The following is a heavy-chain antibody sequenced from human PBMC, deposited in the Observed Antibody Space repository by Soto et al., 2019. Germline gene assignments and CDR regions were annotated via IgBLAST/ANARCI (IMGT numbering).Heavy chain of an antibody. Sequence: GGSLRLSCAASGFTFSNAWMNWVRQAPGKGLEWVGRIKSKTDGGTTDYAAPVKGRFTISRDDSKNTLYLQMNSLKTEDTAVYYCTTGYSSSSYYYYGMDVWGQGTTVTVSS. CDR1: GFTFSNAW. CDR2: IKSKTDGGTT. J-gene: IGHJ6*02. CDR3: TTGYSSSSYYYYGMDV. V-gene: IGHV3-15*07. D-gene: IGHD6-6*01.